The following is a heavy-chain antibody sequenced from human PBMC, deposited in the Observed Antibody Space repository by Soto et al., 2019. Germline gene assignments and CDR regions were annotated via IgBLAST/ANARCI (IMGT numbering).Heavy chain of an antibody. J-gene: IGHJ4*02. CDR1: GFTFSSYG. V-gene: IGHV3-30*18. CDR2: ISYDGSNK. CDR3: AKEGGYYPHYFDY. Sequence: GGSPRLSCAASGFTFSSYGMHWVRQAPGKGLEWVAVISYDGSNKYYADSVKGRFTISRDNSKNTLYLQMNSLRAEDTAVYYRAKEGGYYPHYFDYWGQGTLVTVSS. D-gene: IGHD3-22*01.